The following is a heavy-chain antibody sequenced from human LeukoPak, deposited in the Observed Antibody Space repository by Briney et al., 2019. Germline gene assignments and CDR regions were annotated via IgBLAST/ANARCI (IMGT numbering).Heavy chain of an antibody. V-gene: IGHV3-30*03. D-gene: IGHD3-9*01. CDR2: ISFDGRNG. Sequence: GGSLRLSCAASGFIFSNYGMNWVRQAPGKGLEWVAIISFDGRNGYYAESAKGRFTISRDNAKNSLYLQMNSLRAEDTAVYYCARDLGQYYDTSDNWFDPWGQGTLVTVSS. CDR3: ARDLGQYYDTSDNWFDP. CDR1: GFIFSNYG. J-gene: IGHJ5*02.